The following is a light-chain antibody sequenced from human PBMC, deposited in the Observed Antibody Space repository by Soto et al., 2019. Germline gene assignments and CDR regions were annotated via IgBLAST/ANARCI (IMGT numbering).Light chain of an antibody. CDR3: QEYNGRSS. J-gene: IGKJ1*01. CDR1: QNVGGV. V-gene: IGKV3-15*01. CDR2: RTS. Sequence: EGVTTQSPATLSVSPGERATLSCRASQNVGGVLAWYQQKPGQAPRLLIYRTSTRANGTPVRFSGSGSGTEFTLTISSLQSEDFAVYYCQEYNGRSSFGQGTKVEMK.